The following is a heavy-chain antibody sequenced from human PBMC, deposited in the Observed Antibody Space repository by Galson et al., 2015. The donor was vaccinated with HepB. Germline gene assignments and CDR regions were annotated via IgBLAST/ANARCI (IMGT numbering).Heavy chain of an antibody. CDR1: GFTFSNNI. CDR2: INSDGTYI. V-gene: IGHV3-21*01. D-gene: IGHD2-2*01. Sequence: SLRLSCAVSGFTFSNNIMAWVRQAPGTGLEWVASINSDGTYIDYADSLRGRFTISRDNAKNALFLQMNSLRADETAVYYCARSLVPRYFDFWGQGTLVTVS. J-gene: IGHJ4*02. CDR3: ARSLVPRYFDF.